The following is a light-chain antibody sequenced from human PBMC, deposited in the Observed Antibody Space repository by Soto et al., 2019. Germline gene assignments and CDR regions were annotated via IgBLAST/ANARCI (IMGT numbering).Light chain of an antibody. Sequence: EIFLTNSPGTLSLSPGKRATLSCRASQSVSSSCLAWYQQIPGQAPMLLFYDASTRATGIPARFSGSGSGTEFTLTISILEPEDFALYYCQQYGSSAPITCGQGTRLAIK. CDR3: QQYGSSAPIT. V-gene: IGKV3-20*01. CDR1: QSVSSSC. CDR2: DAS. J-gene: IGKJ5*01.